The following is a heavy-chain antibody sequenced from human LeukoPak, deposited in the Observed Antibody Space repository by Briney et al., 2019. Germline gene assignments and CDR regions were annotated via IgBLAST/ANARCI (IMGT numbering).Heavy chain of an antibody. J-gene: IGHJ4*02. Sequence: PGGSLRLSCAASGFTFSSYSMNWVRQAPGKGLEWVSYISSSSSTIYYADSVKGRFTISRDNAKNSLYLQMNSLRAEDTAVYYCARVGAAGLDYWGQGTLVTVSS. V-gene: IGHV3-48*04. CDR1: GFTFSSYS. CDR3: ARVGAAGLDY. D-gene: IGHD6-13*01. CDR2: ISSSSSTI.